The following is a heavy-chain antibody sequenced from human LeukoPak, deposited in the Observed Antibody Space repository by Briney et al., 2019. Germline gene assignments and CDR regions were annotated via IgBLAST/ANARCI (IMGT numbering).Heavy chain of an antibody. D-gene: IGHD6-13*01. J-gene: IGHJ5*02. Sequence: GGSLRLSCAASGFTFSSYSMNWVRQAPGKGLEWVSSIGSRSSSIYYADSVKGRFTISRDNAKNSLYLQMNSLRAEDTAVYYCAKEGCQQDFDPWGQGTLVTVSS. CDR1: GFTFSSYS. CDR3: AKEGCQQDFDP. CDR2: IGSRSSSI. V-gene: IGHV3-21*01.